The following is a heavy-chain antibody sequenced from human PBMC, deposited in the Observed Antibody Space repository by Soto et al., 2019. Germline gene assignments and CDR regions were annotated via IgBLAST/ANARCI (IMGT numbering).Heavy chain of an antibody. D-gene: IGHD3-10*01. CDR1: GFSLTTDGEG. Sequence: QITLKESGPTLVKPTQTLTLTCSFSGFSLTTDGEGVGWVRQTPGEALEWLALIYWDDDERYSPSLKTRLTITKDTSKNQVVLIMTNMAPMDTATYYCAHSRNLITEDAQVGDFDSWGQGTLVTVYS. J-gene: IGHJ4*02. CDR2: IYWDDDE. CDR3: AHSRNLITEDAQVGDFDS. V-gene: IGHV2-5*02.